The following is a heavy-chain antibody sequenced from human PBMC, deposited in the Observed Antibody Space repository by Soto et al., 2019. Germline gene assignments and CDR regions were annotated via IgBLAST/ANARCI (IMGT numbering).Heavy chain of an antibody. CDR3: AKEGGGYELATY. Sequence: ESGGGVVQPGRSLRLSCAASGFTFSSYGMHWVRQAPGKGLEWVAVISYDGSNKYYADSVKGRFTISRDNSKNTLYLQMNSLRAEDTAVYYCAKEGGGYELATYWGQGTLVTVSS. CDR2: ISYDGSNK. CDR1: GFTFSSYG. V-gene: IGHV3-30*18. J-gene: IGHJ4*02. D-gene: IGHD5-12*01.